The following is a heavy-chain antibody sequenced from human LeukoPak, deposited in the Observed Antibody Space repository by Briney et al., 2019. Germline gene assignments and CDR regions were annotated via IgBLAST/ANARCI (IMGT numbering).Heavy chain of an antibody. CDR2: ISGSGGST. CDR3: ARGKKYQLLMTFDY. V-gene: IGHV3-23*01. J-gene: IGHJ4*02. CDR1: GFTFSSYA. Sequence: GGSLRLSCAASGFTFSSYAMSWVRQAPGKGLEWVSAISGSGGSTYYADSVKGRFTISRDNSKNTLYLQMNSLRAEDTAVYYCARGKKYQLLMTFDYWGQGTLVTVSS. D-gene: IGHD2-2*01.